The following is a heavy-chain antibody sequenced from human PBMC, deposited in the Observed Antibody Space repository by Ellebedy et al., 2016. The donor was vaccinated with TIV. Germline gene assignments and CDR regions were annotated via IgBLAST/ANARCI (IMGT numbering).Heavy chain of an antibody. D-gene: IGHD6-19*01. J-gene: IGHJ4*02. Sequence: GGSLRLXCAASGFTFDDYTMHWVRQAPGKGLEWVSLISWDGGSTYYADSVKGRFTISRDNSKNSLYLQMNSLRTEDTALYYCASSGIAVAGTFDYWGQGTLVTVSS. CDR1: GFTFDDYT. CDR2: ISWDGGST. CDR3: ASSGIAVAGTFDY. V-gene: IGHV3-43*01.